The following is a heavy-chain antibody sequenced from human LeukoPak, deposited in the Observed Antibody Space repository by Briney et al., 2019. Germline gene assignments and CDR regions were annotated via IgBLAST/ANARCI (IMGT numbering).Heavy chain of an antibody. Sequence: GGSLRLSCAASGFTFSTYNMNWVRQAPGKGLEWVSSISSSSSYIYYADSVKGRFTISRDNAKNSLYLQMNSLRAEDTAVYYCARGDSSGWYFDYWGQGTLVTVSS. J-gene: IGHJ4*02. D-gene: IGHD6-19*01. CDR2: ISSSSSYI. CDR3: ARGDSSGWYFDY. CDR1: GFTFSTYN. V-gene: IGHV3-21*01.